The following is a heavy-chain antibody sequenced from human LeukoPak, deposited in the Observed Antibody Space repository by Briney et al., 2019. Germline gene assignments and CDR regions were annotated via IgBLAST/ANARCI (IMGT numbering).Heavy chain of an antibody. CDR3: ARYCSGGSCGFDP. CDR2: IYYSGST. J-gene: IGHJ5*02. Sequence: SETQSLTCTVSGGSISSYYWSWIRQPPGKGLEWIGYIYYSGSTNYNPSLKSRVTISVDTSKNQFSLKLTSVTAADTAVYYCARYCSGGSCGFDPWGQGTLVTVSS. V-gene: IGHV4-59*01. CDR1: GGSISSYY. D-gene: IGHD2-15*01.